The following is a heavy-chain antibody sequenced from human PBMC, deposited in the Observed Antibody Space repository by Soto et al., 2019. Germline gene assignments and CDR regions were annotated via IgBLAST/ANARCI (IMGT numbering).Heavy chain of an antibody. V-gene: IGHV2-70*01. CDR3: ARTTLTYYYDSSGYHFDY. J-gene: IGHJ4*02. CDR1: GFSLSTSGMC. D-gene: IGHD3-22*01. Sequence: SGPTLVNPTQTLTLTCTFSGFSLSTSGMCVSWIRQPPGKVLEWLALIDWDDEKYYSTSLKTRLTISKDTSKNQVVLTMTNMDPVDTATYYCARTTLTYYYDSSGYHFDYWGQGTLVTVSS. CDR2: IDWDDEK.